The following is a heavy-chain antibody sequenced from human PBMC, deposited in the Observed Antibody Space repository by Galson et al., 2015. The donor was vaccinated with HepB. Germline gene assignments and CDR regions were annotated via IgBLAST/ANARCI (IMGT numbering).Heavy chain of an antibody. CDR2: IIPIFGTA. J-gene: IGHJ4*02. Sequence: SVKVSCKASGGTFSSYAISWVRQAPGQGLEWMGGIIPIFGTANYAQKFQGRVTITADKSTSTAYMELSSLRSEDTAVYYCARSHGYYDSSGYLHFDYWGQGTLVTVSS. V-gene: IGHV1-69*06. D-gene: IGHD3-22*01. CDR1: GGTFSSYA. CDR3: ARSHGYYDSSGYLHFDY.